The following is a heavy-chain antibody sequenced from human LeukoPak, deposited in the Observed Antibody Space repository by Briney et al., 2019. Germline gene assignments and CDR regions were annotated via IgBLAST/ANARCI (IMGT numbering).Heavy chain of an antibody. CDR3: VRGYCITTNCPGYFDH. CDR2: IYPGDSDT. Sequence: GESLKISCQASGYTFTSWWIGWVRQMPGKGLEWMGIIYPGDSDTRYSPSFRGQVTISADKSLSTAYLQWSNLKASDTAMYYCVRGYCITTNCPGYFDHWGQGFLLTVSS. CDR1: GYTFTSWW. D-gene: IGHD2-2*01. J-gene: IGHJ4*02. V-gene: IGHV5-51*01.